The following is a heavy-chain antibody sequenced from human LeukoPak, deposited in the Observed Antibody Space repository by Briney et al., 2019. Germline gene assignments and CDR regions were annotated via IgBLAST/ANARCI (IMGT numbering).Heavy chain of an antibody. Sequence: SETLSLTCTVSGGSISSSSYYWGWIRQPPGKGLEWIGSIYYSGSTHYNPSLKSRVTISVDTSKNQFSLKLSSVTAADTAVYYCARPSGYDFWSGYDYFDYWGQGTLVTVSS. V-gene: IGHV4-39*01. J-gene: IGHJ4*02. D-gene: IGHD3-3*01. CDR2: IYYSGST. CDR3: ARPSGYDFWSGYDYFDY. CDR1: GGSISSSSYY.